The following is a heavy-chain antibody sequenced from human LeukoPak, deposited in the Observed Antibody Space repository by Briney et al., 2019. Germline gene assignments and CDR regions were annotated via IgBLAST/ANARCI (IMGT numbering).Heavy chain of an antibody. D-gene: IGHD6-19*01. V-gene: IGHV4-34*01. CDR3: ARGQPRGWYPLAPDY. J-gene: IGHJ4*02. CDR1: GGSFSGYY. CDR2: INHSGST. Sequence: SETLSLTCAVYGGSFSGYYWSWIRQPPGKGLEWIGEINHSGSTNYNPSLKSRVTISVDTSKNQFSLKLSSVTAADTAVYYCARGQPRGWYPLAPDYWGQGTLVTVSS.